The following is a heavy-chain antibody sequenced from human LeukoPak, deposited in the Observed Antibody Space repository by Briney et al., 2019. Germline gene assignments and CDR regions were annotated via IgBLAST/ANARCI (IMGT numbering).Heavy chain of an antibody. CDR1: GYTFTSYG. D-gene: IGHD3-22*01. V-gene: IGHV1-2*02. Sequence: GASVKVSCKASGYTFTSYGISWVRQAPGQGLEWMGWINPNSGGTNYAQKFQGRVTMTRDTSISTAYMELSRLRSDDTAVYYCARDSYYYDSSGLNYWGQGTLVTVSS. CDR2: INPNSGGT. J-gene: IGHJ4*02. CDR3: ARDSYYYDSSGLNY.